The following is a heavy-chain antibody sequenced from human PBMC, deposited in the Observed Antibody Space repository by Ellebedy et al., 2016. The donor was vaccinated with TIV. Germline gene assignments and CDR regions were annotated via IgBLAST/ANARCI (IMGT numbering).Heavy chain of an antibody. CDR1: GFTFSFYS. Sequence: GESLKISCVASGFTFSFYSMNWVRQAAGKGLEWISYVVGTGTTTYYADSVKGRFTISRDNARNSLYLQMDSLRDEDTALYYCARRGNYLGDASDIWGQGAMVIVSS. J-gene: IGHJ3*02. CDR2: VVGTGTTT. V-gene: IGHV3-48*02. D-gene: IGHD1-26*01. CDR3: ARRGNYLGDASDI.